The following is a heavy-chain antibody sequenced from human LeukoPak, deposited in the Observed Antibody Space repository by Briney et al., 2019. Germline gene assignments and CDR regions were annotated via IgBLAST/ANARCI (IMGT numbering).Heavy chain of an antibody. D-gene: IGHD3-10*01. CDR3: ARVAYSGSWGYFDY. Sequence: PSETLSLTCTVSGGSMSTYYWSWIRQSPGKGLEWIGYIYYSGSTSYNPSLKSRLTISIDTSKTQFYLKLSSVTAADTAVYYCARVAYSGSWGYFDYWGQGILVTVSS. CDR1: GGSMSTYY. V-gene: IGHV4-59*01. J-gene: IGHJ4*02. CDR2: IYYSGST.